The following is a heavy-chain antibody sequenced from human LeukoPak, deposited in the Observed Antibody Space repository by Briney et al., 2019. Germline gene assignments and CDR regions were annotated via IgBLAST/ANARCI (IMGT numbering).Heavy chain of an antibody. CDR3: AREGDSGSYRDDY. V-gene: IGHV3-74*01. Sequence: ETLSLTCAVYGGSFSGYYWSWIRQPPGKGLEWVSRINSDGSTTTYADSVKGRFTISRDNANNTLYLQMSSLRAEDTAVYYCAREGDSGSYRDDYWGQGTLVTVSS. CDR1: GGSFSGYY. D-gene: IGHD1-26*01. J-gene: IGHJ4*02. CDR2: INSDGSTT.